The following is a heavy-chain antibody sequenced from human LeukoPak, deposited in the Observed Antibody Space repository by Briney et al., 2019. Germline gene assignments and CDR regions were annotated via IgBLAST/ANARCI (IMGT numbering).Heavy chain of an antibody. CDR3: ARNSGSGFFDY. CDR1: GYSIRNGDY. CDR2: MYNSVSI. Sequence: PSETLSLTCVVSGYSIRNGDYWGWIRQSPGKGLEWIASMYNSVSIHYNPSLKSRVTILVDTSKNEFSLKMRSVTAADTAVYYCARNSGSGFFDYWGQGTLATVSS. J-gene: IGHJ4*02. D-gene: IGHD6-25*01. V-gene: IGHV4-38-2*01.